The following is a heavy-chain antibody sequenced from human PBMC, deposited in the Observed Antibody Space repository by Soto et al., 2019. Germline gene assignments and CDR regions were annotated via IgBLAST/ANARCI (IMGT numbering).Heavy chain of an antibody. CDR2: INPNSGGGT. V-gene: IGHV1-2*02. CDR3: ARDRTTGAFDI. J-gene: IGHJ3*02. CDR1: GYTFTGHY. Sequence: QVHLVQSGAEVKKPGASVKVSCKASGYTFTGHYMHWVRQSPGQGLEWMGWINPNSGGGTNYAQTFQGRVTMTRDTSISTAYMELSRLTSDDTAVYYCARDRTTGAFDIWGQGPMVTVSS. D-gene: IGHD4-17*01.